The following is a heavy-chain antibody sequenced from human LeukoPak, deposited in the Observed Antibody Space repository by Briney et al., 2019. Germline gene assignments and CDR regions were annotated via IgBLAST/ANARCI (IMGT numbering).Heavy chain of an antibody. D-gene: IGHD6-13*01. V-gene: IGHV1-2*02. CDR1: GYTFTGYY. Sequence: ASVKVSCKASGYTFTGYYMHWVRQAPGQGLEWMGWINPNSGGTNYAQKFQGRVTMTRDTSISTAYMELSRLRSDDTAVYYCASSIAAGITYYYYYMDVWGKGTTVTVSS. J-gene: IGHJ6*03. CDR2: INPNSGGT. CDR3: ASSIAAGITYYYYYMDV.